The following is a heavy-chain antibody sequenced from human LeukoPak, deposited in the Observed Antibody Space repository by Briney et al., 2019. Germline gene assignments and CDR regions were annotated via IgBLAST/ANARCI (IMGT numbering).Heavy chain of an antibody. D-gene: IGHD6-19*01. CDR3: AKDRSSVAVAGTIDY. V-gene: IGHV3-23*01. CDR1: GFTFNNYA. Sequence: GGSLRLSCAASGFTFNNYAMSWVRQAPGKGLEWVSAISGSDAGTFYADSVKGRFTISRDNSKNTLYLQMNSLRAEDTAVYYCAKDRSSVAVAGTIDYWGQGTLVTVSS. J-gene: IGHJ4*02. CDR2: ISGSDAGT.